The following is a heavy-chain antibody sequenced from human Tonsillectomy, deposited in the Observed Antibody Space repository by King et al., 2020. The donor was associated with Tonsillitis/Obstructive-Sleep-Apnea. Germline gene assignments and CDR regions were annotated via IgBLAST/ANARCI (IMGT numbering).Heavy chain of an antibody. Sequence: DVQLVESGGGLVQPGGSLRLSCAASGFTFSSYSMNWVRQAPGKGLEWVSYISSSSRSIYYADSVKGRFTISRDNAKNSLYLQMNSLRDEDTAVYYCAREPYDSSTSPPFWGQGTLVTVSS. CDR1: GFTFSSYS. J-gene: IGHJ4*02. D-gene: IGHD3-22*01. CDR3: AREPYDSSTSPPF. V-gene: IGHV3-48*02. CDR2: ISSSSRSI.